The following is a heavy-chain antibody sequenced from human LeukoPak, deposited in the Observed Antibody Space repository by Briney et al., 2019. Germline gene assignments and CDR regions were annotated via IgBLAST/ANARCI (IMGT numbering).Heavy chain of an antibody. D-gene: IGHD3-16*02. CDR2: IKQDRREK. CDR1: GFTFSSHF. CDR3: ARGTAGGVINWGIDY. Sequence: GGSLTLSCASSGFTFSSHFMNWAGPAPGRGLEGVANIKQDRREKYYVDSVKGRFTISRDNAKNSLYLQMNSLRAEDTAVYYCARGTAGGVINWGIDYWGQGTLVTVSS. V-gene: IGHV3-7*01. J-gene: IGHJ4*02.